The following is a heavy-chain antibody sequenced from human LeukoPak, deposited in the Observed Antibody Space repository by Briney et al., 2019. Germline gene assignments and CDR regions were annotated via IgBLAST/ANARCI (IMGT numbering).Heavy chain of an antibody. D-gene: IGHD7-27*01. CDR3: AKDSAGGLGTNFDY. CDR1: GFTFSTSG. J-gene: IGHJ4*02. Sequence: GGSLRLSCAASGFTFSTSGMHWVRQAPGKGLEWVAVIWYDGSYKYYADSVKGRFTISRDNSMDTLYLQMNSLGDEDTAVYYCAKDSAGGLGTNFDYWGQGTLVTVSS. CDR2: IWYDGSYK. V-gene: IGHV3-33*06.